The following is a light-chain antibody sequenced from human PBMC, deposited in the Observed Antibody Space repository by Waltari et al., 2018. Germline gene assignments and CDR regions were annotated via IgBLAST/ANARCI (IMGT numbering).Light chain of an antibody. V-gene: IGKV3-15*01. CDR1: QSVSSN. J-gene: IGKJ1*01. Sequence: EIVMTQSPATLSVSPGERATLSCRASQSVSSNLAWYQQKPGQVPRLLIYGASTRATGIPARFSGSGSGTEFTLTISSLQSEDFAVYYCQQYNNWRWTFGQGTKVEIK. CDR3: QQYNNWRWT. CDR2: GAS.